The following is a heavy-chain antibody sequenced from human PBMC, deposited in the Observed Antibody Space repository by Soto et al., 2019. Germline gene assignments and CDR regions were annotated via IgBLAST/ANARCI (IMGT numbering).Heavy chain of an antibody. V-gene: IGHV3-33*01. D-gene: IGHD3-22*01. CDR2: IWYDGSNK. CDR3: ARSNYYDSSGYFDY. Sequence: QVQLVESGGGVVQPGRSLRLSCAASGFTFSSYGMHWVRQAPGKGLEWVAVIWYDGSNKYYADSVKSRFTISRDKSKNTLYLQMNSLRAEDTAVYYCARSNYYDSSGYFDYWGQGTLVTVSS. J-gene: IGHJ4*02. CDR1: GFTFSSYG.